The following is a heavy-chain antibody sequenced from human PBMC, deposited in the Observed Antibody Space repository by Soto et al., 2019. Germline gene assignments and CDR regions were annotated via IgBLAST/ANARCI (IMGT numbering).Heavy chain of an antibody. CDR3: TRAAWFPYLSFY. CDR2: ISSSGSTA. V-gene: IGHV3-48*03. Sequence: GGSLRLSCVASGFAFSSFGMHWVRQAPGKGLEWISYISSSGSTAYYASSVEGRFTISRDNANNSVYLQMDSLRAEDTALYYCTRAAWFPYLSFYWGQGALVTVSS. J-gene: IGHJ4*02. CDR1: GFAFSSFG. D-gene: IGHD3-10*01.